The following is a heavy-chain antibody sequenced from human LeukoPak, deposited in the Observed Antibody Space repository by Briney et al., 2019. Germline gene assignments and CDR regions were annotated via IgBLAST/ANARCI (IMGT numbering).Heavy chain of an antibody. CDR2: ISSSSSTI. D-gene: IGHD3-22*01. CDR1: GFTFSSYS. CDR3: ARVWSSGYTKDY. J-gene: IGHJ4*02. Sequence: GGSLRLSCAASGFTFSSYSIDWVRQAPGEGLEWLSYISSSSSTIYYADSVKGRFTISRDNAKNSVYLQMNSLRAEDTAVYYCARVWSSGYTKDYWGQGTLVTVSS. V-gene: IGHV3-48*04.